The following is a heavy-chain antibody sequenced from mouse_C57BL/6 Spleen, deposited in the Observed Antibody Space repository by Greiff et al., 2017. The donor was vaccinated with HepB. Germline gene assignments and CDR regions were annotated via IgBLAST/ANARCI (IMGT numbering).Heavy chain of an antibody. Sequence: VQLQQPGAELVKPGASVKLSCKASGYTFTSYWMHWVKQRPGQGLEWIGMIHPNSGSTNYNEKFKSKATLTVDKSSSTAYMQLSSLTSEDSAVYYCARDYYGSRDAYWGQGTLVTASA. V-gene: IGHV1-64*01. CDR2: IHPNSGST. CDR1: GYTFTSYW. J-gene: IGHJ3*01. CDR3: ARDYYGSRDAY. D-gene: IGHD1-1*01.